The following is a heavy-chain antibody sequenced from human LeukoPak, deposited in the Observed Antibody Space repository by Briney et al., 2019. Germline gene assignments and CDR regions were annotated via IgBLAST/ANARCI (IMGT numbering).Heavy chain of an antibody. Sequence: ASVKVSCKASGYTFTGYYMHWVRQAPGQGLEWMGWINPNSGGTNYAQKFQGRVTMTRDTSISTAYMELSRLRSDDTAVYYCARVDDSSGYRPNWFDPWGQGTLVTVSS. CDR2: INPNSGGT. J-gene: IGHJ5*02. D-gene: IGHD3-22*01. CDR1: GYTFTGYY. CDR3: ARVDDSSGYRPNWFDP. V-gene: IGHV1-2*02.